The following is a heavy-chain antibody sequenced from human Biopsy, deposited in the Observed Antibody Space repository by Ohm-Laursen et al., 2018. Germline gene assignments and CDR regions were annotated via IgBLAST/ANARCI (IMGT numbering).Heavy chain of an antibody. V-gene: IGHV4-39*01. CDR2: IYNTETT. Sequence: PGTLSLTCAVSGGSISSSTTYYWAWLRQPPGKGLEWIGSIYNTETTFYNPSLKSRVTISVDTSTNQFSLKASSVTAADTALYFCARHPTGFWFDPWGHGTLVTVSS. CDR1: GGSISSSTTYY. CDR3: ARHPTGFWFDP. J-gene: IGHJ5*02.